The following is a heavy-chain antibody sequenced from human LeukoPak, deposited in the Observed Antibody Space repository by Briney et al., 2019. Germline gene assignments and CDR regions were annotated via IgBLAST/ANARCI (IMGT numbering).Heavy chain of an antibody. CDR1: GFTFSSYS. D-gene: IGHD2-8*01. CDR3: ANGNKCTSPNCLGYYYFYMDV. V-gene: IGHV3-21*01. CDR2: ISSSSSYI. Sequence: GGSLRLSCAASGFTFSSYSMNWVRQAPGKGLGWVSSISSSSSYIYYADSVKGRFTISRDNAKNSLYLQMNSLRAEDTAVYYCANGNKCTSPNCLGYYYFYMDVWGKGTTVTVSS. J-gene: IGHJ6*03.